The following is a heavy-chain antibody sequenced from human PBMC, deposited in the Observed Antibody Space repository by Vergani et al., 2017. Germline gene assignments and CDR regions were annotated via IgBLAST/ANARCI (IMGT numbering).Heavy chain of an antibody. D-gene: IGHD2-8*02. J-gene: IGHJ6*03. CDR1: GFTFGDHG. Sequence: QVQLVESGGGVVQPGRSLRLSCAASGFTFGDHGIHWVRRAPGKGLEWVALISYDGTNKYYTNSVRGRFTISRDNSKSTLFLQMNSLRVEDMAVYYCARDQGDWRYSRYFYNDYMDVWGKGTTVTDSS. CDR3: ARDQGDWRYSRYFYNDYMDV. V-gene: IGHV3-30-3*01. CDR2: ISYDGTNK.